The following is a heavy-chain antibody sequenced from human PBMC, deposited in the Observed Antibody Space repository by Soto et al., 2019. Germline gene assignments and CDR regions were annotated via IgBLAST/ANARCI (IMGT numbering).Heavy chain of an antibody. V-gene: IGHV3-30*18. CDR1: GFTFGSYS. Sequence: PGGSLRLSCAASGFTFGSYSMNWVRQAPGKGLEWVAAITCSGTNKYYADSVKGRFTISRDNSKNTLHLQMNSLRADDTAVYYCAKDRARRVNAFDYWGQGTPVTSPQ. J-gene: IGHJ4*02. CDR2: ITCSGTNK. CDR3: AKDRARRVNAFDY. D-gene: IGHD2-8*01.